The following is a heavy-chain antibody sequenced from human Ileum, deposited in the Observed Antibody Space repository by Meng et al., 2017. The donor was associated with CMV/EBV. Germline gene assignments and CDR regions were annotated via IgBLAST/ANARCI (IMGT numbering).Heavy chain of an antibody. CDR3: ARIGYSSSSLDY. J-gene: IGHJ4*02. Sequence: GGSLRLSCAASGFSLSRYWMTWVRQAPGKGLEWVANIKQDGSEKYYLDSVKGRFTVSRDNAKNSLYLQINTLRAEDTAVYYCARIGYSSSSLDYWGQGTLVTVSS. CDR2: IKQDGSEK. CDR1: GFSLSRYW. D-gene: IGHD6-6*01. V-gene: IGHV3-7*01.